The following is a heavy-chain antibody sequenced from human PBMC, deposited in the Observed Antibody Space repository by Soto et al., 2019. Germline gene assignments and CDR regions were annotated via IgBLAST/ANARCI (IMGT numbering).Heavy chain of an antibody. Sequence: SETLSRTCTVSGGSIRIVGSYWSWIRQRPGPVLYWIGYIYYSGITDYNPSLNRLVTIXLXXSXKQFSLKMGPLTAADTALYYCTSGPKHGTTXGRYSYSFGLWXXGTXVSV. V-gene: IGHV4-31*01. CDR3: TSGPKHGTTXGRYSYSFGL. D-gene: IGHD1-26*01. CDR1: GGSIRIVGSY. CDR2: IYYSGIT. J-gene: IGHJ4*02.